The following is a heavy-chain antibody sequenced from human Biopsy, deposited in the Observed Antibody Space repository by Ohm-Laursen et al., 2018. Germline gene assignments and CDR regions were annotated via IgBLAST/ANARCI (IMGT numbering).Heavy chain of an antibody. V-gene: IGHV4-59*01. CDR3: ARDRGYYSDRTVPGYFDL. CDR2: VYYTGST. Sequence: TLSLTCTVSGDSISSYYWSWIRQPPGKGLQWIGYVYYTGSTDYNPSLQSRVTISVDTSKNHFSLRLRSVTPAETAIYYCARDRGYYSDRTVPGYFDLWGRGTLVTVSS. D-gene: IGHD3-22*01. J-gene: IGHJ2*01. CDR1: GDSISSYY.